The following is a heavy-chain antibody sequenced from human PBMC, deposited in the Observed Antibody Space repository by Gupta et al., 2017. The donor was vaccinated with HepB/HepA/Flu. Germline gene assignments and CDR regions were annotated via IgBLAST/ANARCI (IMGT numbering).Heavy chain of an antibody. CDR3: VTDWGSGSYWGPFDY. V-gene: IGHV3-15*01. CDR1: GLIFSNAW. CDR2: LKSKTHGGTT. J-gene: IGHJ4*02. D-gene: IGHD1-26*01. Sequence: EVQLVESGGGLVMPGGSLRLYCTASGLIFSNAWMSWVRQAPGKGLEWDGRLKSKTHGGTTDYAAPVKGRFTMSRDDSKNTLYLQMNSLKTEDTAMYYCVTDWGSGSYWGPFDYWGQGTLVTVSS.